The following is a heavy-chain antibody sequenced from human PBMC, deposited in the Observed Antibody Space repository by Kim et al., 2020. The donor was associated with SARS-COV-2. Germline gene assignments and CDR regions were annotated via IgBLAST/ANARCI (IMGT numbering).Heavy chain of an antibody. CDR1: GGSFSGYY. V-gene: IGHV4-34*01. Sequence: SETLSLTCAVYGGSFSGYYWSWIRQPPGKGLEWIGEINHSGSTNYNPSLKSRVTISVDTSKNQFSLKLSSVPAAETAVYYCATRYVQLERRGVDEYWGQG. CDR2: INHSGST. D-gene: IGHD1-1*01. CDR3: ATRYVQLERRGVDEY. J-gene: IGHJ4*02.